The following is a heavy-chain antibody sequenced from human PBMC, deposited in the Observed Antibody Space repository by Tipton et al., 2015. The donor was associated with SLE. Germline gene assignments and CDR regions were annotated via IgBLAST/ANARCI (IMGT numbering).Heavy chain of an antibody. CDR3: ATYAAYFYIDV. V-gene: IGHV4-39*01. D-gene: IGHD4-17*01. Sequence: TLSLTCTVSGGSISGSDDYWGWIRQPPGKGLEWIGSIHYSGSTYYNPSLKGRVTISVDTSKNQFSLNLSSVTAADTAVYACATYAAYFYIDVWGKGTTVTVSS. J-gene: IGHJ6*03. CDR2: IHYSGST. CDR1: GGSISGSDDY.